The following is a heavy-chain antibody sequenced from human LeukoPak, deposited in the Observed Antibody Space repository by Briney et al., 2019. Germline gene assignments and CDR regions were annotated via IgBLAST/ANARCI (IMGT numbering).Heavy chain of an antibody. Sequence: GGSLRLSCAASGFTFSSYWMHWVRQAPGKGLVWVSRINSDGSDTIYADSVKGRFTISRDNAKSTVYLQMNSLKAEDTAVYYCARGGHHHGFDIWGQGTMVTVSS. CDR3: ARGGHHHGFDI. J-gene: IGHJ3*02. D-gene: IGHD3-10*01. CDR1: GFTFSSYW. CDR2: INSDGSDT. V-gene: IGHV3-74*01.